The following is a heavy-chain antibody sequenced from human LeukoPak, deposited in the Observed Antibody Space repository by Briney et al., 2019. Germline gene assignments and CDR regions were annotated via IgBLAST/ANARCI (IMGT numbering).Heavy chain of an antibody. CDR1: GGSISSSSYY. CDR3: ARHGHHGDHDY. CDR2: IYYSGST. V-gene: IGHV4-39*01. Sequence: SETLSLTCTVSGGSISSSSYYWGWIHQPPGKGLEWIGSIYYSGSTYYNPSLKSRVTISVDTSKNQFSLKLTSVTAADTAVYYCARHGHHGDHDYWGQGTLVTVSS. J-gene: IGHJ4*02. D-gene: IGHD2-21*02.